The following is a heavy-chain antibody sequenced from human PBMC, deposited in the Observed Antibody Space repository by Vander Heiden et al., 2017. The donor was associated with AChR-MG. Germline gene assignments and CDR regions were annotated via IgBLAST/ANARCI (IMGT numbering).Heavy chain of an antibody. J-gene: IGHJ5*02. D-gene: IGHD3-10*01. CDR1: GGNFRNFV. CDR3: ATGGGTGSFSWFDP. Sequence: QVQLVQSGAAVKKPGSSVRVSCKASGGNFRNFVVTWVRQAPGQGLEWMGGFIPYFDSTNYAQKFQDRVTITADESTRTAYMDLSNLRAEDTAVYYCATGGGTGSFSWFDPWGQGTLVTVSS. CDR2: FIPYFDST. V-gene: IGHV1-69*01.